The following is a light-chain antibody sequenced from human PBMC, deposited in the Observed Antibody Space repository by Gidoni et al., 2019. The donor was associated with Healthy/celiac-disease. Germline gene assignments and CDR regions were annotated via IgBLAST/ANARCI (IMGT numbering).Light chain of an antibody. V-gene: IGKV3-15*01. CDR3: QQYNKWPPWT. CDR2: GAS. CDR1: QSVSSN. Sequence: EIVMTPSPATLSVSPGARATLSCRASQSVSSNLAWYQQKPGQAPRLLIYGASTRATGIPARFSGSGSGTEFTLTISSLQSEDFAVYYCQQYNKWPPWTFGQGTKVEIK. J-gene: IGKJ1*01.